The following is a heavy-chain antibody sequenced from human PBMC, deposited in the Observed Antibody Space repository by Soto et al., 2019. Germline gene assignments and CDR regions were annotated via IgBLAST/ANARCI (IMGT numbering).Heavy chain of an antibody. CDR2: IHHSGST. Sequence: PSETLSLTCAVYGGSFSGYYWSWIRQSPGKGLEWIGEIHHSGSTNYNPSLKSRVTISVDTTKNQFSLNLRSVTAADTAVYYCARGMELLLRHYFDNWGQGTLVTVSS. V-gene: IGHV4-34*01. CDR3: ARGMELLLRHYFDN. CDR1: GGSFSGYY. J-gene: IGHJ4*02. D-gene: IGHD1-26*01.